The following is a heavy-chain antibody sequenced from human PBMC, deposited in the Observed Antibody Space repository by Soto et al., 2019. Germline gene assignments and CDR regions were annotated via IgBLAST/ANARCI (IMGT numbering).Heavy chain of an antibody. V-gene: IGHV2-5*02. CDR2: IYWDGDM. CDR3: VHSRCGGDCLQSYSSHYYYGMDI. J-gene: IGHJ6*02. D-gene: IGHD2-21*02. CDR1: GFSLNTGGMG. Sequence: QITLKESGPTLVKPTQTLTLTCTFSGFSLNTGGMGVGWIRQPPGKALEWLALIYWDGDMRYSPSLMSRLTIAKDTSKNQVVLTMTNMDPVDTATYYCVHSRCGGDCLQSYSSHYYYGMDIWGQGTTVTVSS.